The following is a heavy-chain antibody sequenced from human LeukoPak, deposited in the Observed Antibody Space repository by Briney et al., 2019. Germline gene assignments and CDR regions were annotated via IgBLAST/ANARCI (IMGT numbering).Heavy chain of an antibody. V-gene: IGHV4-4*07. CDR2: IYTSGST. CDR1: GASITSYY. CDR3: ASHSSGSPYYYYMDV. Sequence: SETLSLTCTVSGASITSYYWSWIRQPAGKGLEWIGRIYTSGSTNYNTSLKSRVTMSVDTSKNQFSLKLSSVTAADTAVYYCASHSSGSPYYYYMDVWGKGTTVTVSS. J-gene: IGHJ6*03. D-gene: IGHD6-19*01.